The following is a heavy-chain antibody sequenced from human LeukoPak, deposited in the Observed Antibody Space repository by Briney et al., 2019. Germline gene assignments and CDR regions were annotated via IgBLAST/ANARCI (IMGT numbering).Heavy chain of an antibody. CDR3: ARVWVNYYDSSGYYETFDY. V-gene: IGHV4-59*08. CDR1: GGSISSYY. Sequence: SETLSLTCTVSGGSISSYYWSWIRQPPGKGLEWIGYIYYSGSTNYNPSLKSRVTISVDTSKNQFSLKLSSVTAADTAVYYCARVWVNYYDSSGYYETFDYWGQGTLVTVSS. CDR2: IYYSGST. D-gene: IGHD3-22*01. J-gene: IGHJ4*02.